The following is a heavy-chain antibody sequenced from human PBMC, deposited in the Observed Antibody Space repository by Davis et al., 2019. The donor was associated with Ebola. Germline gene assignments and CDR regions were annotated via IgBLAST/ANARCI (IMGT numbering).Heavy chain of an antibody. CDR3: ARNDVVVAAATGYLNYHGMDV. J-gene: IGHJ6*04. CDR1: GFTFSDYY. CDR2: ISSSGSTI. Sequence: GESLKISCAASGFTFSDYYMTWIRQAPGKGLEWVPYISSSGSTIYYADSVKGRFTISRDNAKNTLYLQMNSLRAEDTAVYYCARNDVVVAAATGYLNYHGMDVWGKGTTVTVSS. D-gene: IGHD2-2*01. V-gene: IGHV3-11*04.